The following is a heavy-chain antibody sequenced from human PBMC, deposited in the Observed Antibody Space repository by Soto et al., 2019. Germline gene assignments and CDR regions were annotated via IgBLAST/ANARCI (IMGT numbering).Heavy chain of an antibody. CDR2: IYYSGST. V-gene: IGHV4-59*01. CDR3: AREGGLRFLNRPPYYYGMDV. Sequence: QVQLQESGPGLVKPSETLSLTCTVSGGSISSYYWSWIRQPPGKGLEWIGYIYYSGSTNYNPSLKRRVTISVDTSKNQFSLQLSSVTAADTAVYYCAREGGLRFLNRPPYYYGMDVWGQGTTVTVSS. D-gene: IGHD3-3*01. CDR1: GGSISSYY. J-gene: IGHJ6*02.